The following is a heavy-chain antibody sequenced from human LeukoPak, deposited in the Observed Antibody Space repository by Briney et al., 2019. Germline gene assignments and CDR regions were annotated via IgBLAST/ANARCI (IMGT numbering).Heavy chain of an antibody. J-gene: IGHJ6*03. V-gene: IGHV1-69*05. CDR1: GGTFSSYA. D-gene: IGHD2-15*01. Sequence: SVKVSCKASGGTFSSYAISWVRQAPGQGLEWMGGIIPIFGTANYAQKFQGRVTITTDESTSTAYMELSSLRSEDTAVCYCAREGGGNPHVPYYYMDVWGKGTTVTVSS. CDR2: IIPIFGTA. CDR3: AREGGGNPHVPYYYMDV.